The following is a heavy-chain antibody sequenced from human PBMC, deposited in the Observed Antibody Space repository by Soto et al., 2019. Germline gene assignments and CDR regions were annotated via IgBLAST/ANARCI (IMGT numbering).Heavy chain of an antibody. Sequence: GGSLRLSCAVSGFSFRSSPMSWVRRAPGKGLEWVSGINGGDDSKHYAESVRGRFTITRDNPRNTLSLQMNSLRAEDTATYDCAKARFSGNSCYAPHYWGPGSLVTFSS. CDR2: INGGDDSK. D-gene: IGHD3-22*01. J-gene: IGHJ4*01. CDR1: GFSFRSSP. V-gene: IGHV3-23*01. CDR3: AKARFSGNSCYAPHY.